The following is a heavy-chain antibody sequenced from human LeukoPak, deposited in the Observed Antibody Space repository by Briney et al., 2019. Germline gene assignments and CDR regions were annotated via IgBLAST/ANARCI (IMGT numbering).Heavy chain of an antibody. J-gene: IGHJ4*02. CDR2: IIPIFGTA. V-gene: IGHV1-69*13. Sequence: SVKVSCKASGYTFTSYGISWVRQAPGQGLEWMGGIIPIFGTANYAQKFQDRVTITADESTSTAYMELSSLRSEDTAVYYCARGRGRRNHDFWSGYYAYFDYWGQGTLVTVSS. CDR1: GYTFTSYG. D-gene: IGHD3-3*01. CDR3: ARGRGRRNHDFWSGYYAYFDY.